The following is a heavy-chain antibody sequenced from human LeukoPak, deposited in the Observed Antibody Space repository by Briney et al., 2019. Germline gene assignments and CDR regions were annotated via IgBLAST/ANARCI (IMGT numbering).Heavy chain of an antibody. D-gene: IGHD3-3*01. CDR2: IYYSGST. Sequence: PSETLSLTCTVSGGSISSYYWSWIRQPPGKGLEWIGYIYYSGSTNYNPSLKSRVTISVDTSKNQFSLKLSSVTAADTAVYYCARDIRSYDFWSGYPHYCMDVWGKGTTVTVSS. CDR3: ARDIRSYDFWSGYPHYCMDV. CDR1: GGSISSYY. V-gene: IGHV4-59*01. J-gene: IGHJ6*03.